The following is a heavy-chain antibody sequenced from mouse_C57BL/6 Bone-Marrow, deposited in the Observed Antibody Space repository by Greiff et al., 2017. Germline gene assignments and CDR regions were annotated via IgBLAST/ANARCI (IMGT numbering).Heavy chain of an antibody. V-gene: IGHV1-61*01. CDR3: ARGGTTVVYWYFDV. CDR1: GYTFTSYW. D-gene: IGHD1-1*01. Sequence: QVQLQQSGAELAKPGASVKLSCKASGYTFTSYWMHWVKQRPGQGLEWIGNIYPSDSETHYNQKFKDKATLTVDKSSSTAYMQLSSLTSEDSAVYYCARGGTTVVYWYFDVWGTGTTVTGSS. CDR2: IYPSDSET. J-gene: IGHJ1*03.